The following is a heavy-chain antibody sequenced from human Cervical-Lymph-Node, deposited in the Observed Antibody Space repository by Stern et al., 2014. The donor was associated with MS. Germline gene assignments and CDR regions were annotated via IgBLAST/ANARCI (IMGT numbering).Heavy chain of an antibody. CDR1: GFSLSTSGMC. CDR2: IDWDDDK. V-gene: IGHV2-70*01. CDR3: ARMGLSGVGYYYGMDV. J-gene: IGHJ6*02. Sequence: QVTLKESGPALVKPTQTLTLTCTFSGFSLSTSGMCVSWIRQPPGKALEWLALIDWDDDKYYSTSLKTRLTISKDTSKNQVVLTMTNMDPVDTATYYCARMGLSGVGYYYGMDVWGQGTTVTVSS. D-gene: IGHD3-10*01.